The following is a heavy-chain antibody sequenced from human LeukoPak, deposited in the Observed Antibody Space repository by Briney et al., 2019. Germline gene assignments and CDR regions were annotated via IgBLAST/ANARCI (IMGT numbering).Heavy chain of an antibody. D-gene: IGHD3-10*01. Sequence: GGSLRLSCAASGFTFSSYGMSWVRQAPGKGLEWVSAISGSGGSTYYADSVKGRFTISRDNSKNTLYLQMNSLRAEDMALYFCVKSPRGAVWYYFDYWGQGTLVTVSS. J-gene: IGHJ4*02. CDR1: GFTFSSYG. CDR2: ISGSGGST. V-gene: IGHV3-23*01. CDR3: VKSPRGAVWYYFDY.